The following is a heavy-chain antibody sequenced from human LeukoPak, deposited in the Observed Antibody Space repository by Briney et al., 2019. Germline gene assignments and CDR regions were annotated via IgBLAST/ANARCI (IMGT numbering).Heavy chain of an antibody. CDR3: ARVGTAMVTRGWFDP. V-gene: IGHV4-34*01. J-gene: IGHJ5*02. CDR2: INHSGST. CDR1: GGSISSYY. D-gene: IGHD5-18*01. Sequence: KPSETLSLTCTVSGGSISSYYWSWIRQPPGKGLEWIGEINHSGSTNYNPSLKSRVTISVDTSKNQFSLKLSSVTAADTAVYYCARVGTAMVTRGWFDPWGQGTLVTVSS.